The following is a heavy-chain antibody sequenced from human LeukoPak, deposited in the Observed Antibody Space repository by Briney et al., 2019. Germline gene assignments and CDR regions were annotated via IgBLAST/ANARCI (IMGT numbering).Heavy chain of an antibody. Sequence: SETLSLTCTVSGGSISSSSYYLGWIRQPPGKGLEWIGSIYYCGSTYYNPSLKSRVTISVDTSKNQFSLKLSSVTAADTAVYYCARQLMVRGVINDYWGQGTLVTVSS. J-gene: IGHJ4*02. V-gene: IGHV4-39*01. CDR3: ARQLMVRGVINDY. D-gene: IGHD3-10*01. CDR1: GGSISSSSYY. CDR2: IYYCGST.